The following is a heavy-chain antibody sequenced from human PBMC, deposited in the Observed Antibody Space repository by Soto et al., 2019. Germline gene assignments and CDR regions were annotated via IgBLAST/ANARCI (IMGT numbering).Heavy chain of an antibody. V-gene: IGHV4-4*02. CDR2: IYHSGST. J-gene: IGHJ5*02. D-gene: IGHD2-2*01. CDR1: SGSISSSNW. Sequence: PSETLSLTCAVSSGSISSSNWWSWVRQPPGKGLEWIGEIYHSGSTNYNPSLKSRVTISVDKSKNQFSLKLSSVTAADTAVYYCARANPYCSSTSCRLNWFDPWGQGTLVTVSS. CDR3: ARANPYCSSTSCRLNWFDP.